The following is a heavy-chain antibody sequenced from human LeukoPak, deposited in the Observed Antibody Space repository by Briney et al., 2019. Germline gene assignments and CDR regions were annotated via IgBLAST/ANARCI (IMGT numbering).Heavy chain of an antibody. J-gene: IGHJ5*02. D-gene: IGHD1-14*01. CDR3: ARAAQPGFDP. CDR2: ISSDSGTR. Sequence: GGSLRLSCGASGLTSRTFSMIWARRAPGKGREGVQYISSDSGTRYYADSVKGRFTISRDNAKNSLYLQMNSLRAEDTAVYYCARAAQPGFDPWGQGTLVTVSS. V-gene: IGHV3-48*01. CDR1: GLTSRTFS.